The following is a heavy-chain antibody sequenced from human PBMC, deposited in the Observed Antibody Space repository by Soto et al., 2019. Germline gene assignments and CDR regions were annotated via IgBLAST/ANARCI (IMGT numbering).Heavy chain of an antibody. J-gene: IGHJ3*02. V-gene: IGHV4-4*02. CDR1: SGSISSSNW. CDR3: ASSFKGYYWSGNAFDI. Sequence: QVQLQESGPGLVKPSGTLSLTCAVSSGSISSSNWWSWVRQPPGKGLEWIGEIYHSGSTNYNPSLKSRVTISVDKSNNQFSLKLSFVTAADTAVYYWASSFKGYYWSGNAFDIWGQGTMVTVSS. D-gene: IGHD3-10*01. CDR2: IYHSGST.